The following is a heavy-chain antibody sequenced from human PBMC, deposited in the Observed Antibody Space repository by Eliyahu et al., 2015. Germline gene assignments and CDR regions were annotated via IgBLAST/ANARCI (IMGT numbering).Heavy chain of an antibody. V-gene: IGHV4-4*07. J-gene: IGHJ4*02. CDR1: GSSISSYY. CDR3: ARDRWNDVEGYFDY. CDR2: IYTSVST. D-gene: IGHD1-1*01. Sequence: QVQLQESGPGLVKPSETLSLTCTVSGSSISSYYWSWFRQPAGKGLEWIGRIYTSVSTNYNPSLKSRVPMSVDTSKYQFYLKLNSVTAADTAVYYCARDRWNDVEGYFDYWGQGTLVTVSS.